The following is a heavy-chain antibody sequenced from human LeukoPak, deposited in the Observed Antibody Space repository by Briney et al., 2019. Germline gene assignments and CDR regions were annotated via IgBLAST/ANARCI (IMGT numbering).Heavy chain of an antibody. CDR1: GFTFSSYS. V-gene: IGHV4-34*01. Sequence: GSLRLSCAASGFTFSSYSMNWVRQAPGKGLEWIGEINHSGSTNYNPSLKSRVTISVDTSKNQFSLKLSSVTAADTAVYYCARVGYFGSGNYYNDRGAFDYWGQGTLVTVSS. D-gene: IGHD3-10*01. CDR3: ARVGYFGSGNYYNDRGAFDY. CDR2: INHSGST. J-gene: IGHJ4*02.